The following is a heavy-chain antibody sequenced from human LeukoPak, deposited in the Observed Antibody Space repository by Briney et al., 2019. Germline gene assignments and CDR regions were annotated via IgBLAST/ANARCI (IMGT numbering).Heavy chain of an antibody. V-gene: IGHV3-23*01. CDR2: ISGSGGST. CDR1: GFTLSNYA. J-gene: IGHJ4*02. Sequence: GGSLRQSFAASGFTLSNYAMGWVRQAPGKGLEWVSAISGSGGSTYYADSVKGRFTISRDNSKNTQYLQMNSLRAEDTAVYYCANVNPMGPFENWGQRTLVTVSS. CDR3: ANVNPMGPFEN. D-gene: IGHD3-10*01.